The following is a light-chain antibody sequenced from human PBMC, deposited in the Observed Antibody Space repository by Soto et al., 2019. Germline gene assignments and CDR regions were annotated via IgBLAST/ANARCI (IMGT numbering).Light chain of an antibody. CDR2: DAS. Sequence: EIVLTQSPATLSLSPGERATLSCRASQRVSSCLAWYQQKPGQAPRLLIYDASNRATGIPARFSGSGSGTDFTLTISSLEPEDFSVYYCQQRSNWHPYTFGQGTKLEIK. CDR3: QQRSNWHPYT. CDR1: QRVSSC. V-gene: IGKV3-11*01. J-gene: IGKJ2*01.